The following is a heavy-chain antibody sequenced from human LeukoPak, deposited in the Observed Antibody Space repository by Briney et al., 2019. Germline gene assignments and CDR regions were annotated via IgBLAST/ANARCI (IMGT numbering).Heavy chain of an antibody. V-gene: IGHV3-23*01. CDR2: IGGSGGST. Sequence: GGSLRLSCAASGFTFSNYGMSWVRQAPGKGLEWVTAIGGSGGSTHYADSVKGRFTISRDNSKNTLYLQMISLRSDDTAVYYCARAPYYYDSSGYRLPGGLDYWGQGTLVTVSS. CDR3: ARAPYYYDSSGYRLPGGLDY. CDR1: GFTFSNYG. J-gene: IGHJ4*02. D-gene: IGHD3-22*01.